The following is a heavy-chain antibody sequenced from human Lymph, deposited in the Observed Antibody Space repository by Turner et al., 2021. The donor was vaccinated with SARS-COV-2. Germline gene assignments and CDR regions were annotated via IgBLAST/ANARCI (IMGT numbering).Heavy chain of an antibody. V-gene: IGHV1-2*02. CDR2: SNPNSGGK. D-gene: IGHD6-19*01. J-gene: IGHJ4*02. Sequence: VHLVQSGAEVKKPGASVKVSCTASGYSFTDYYMHWVRQAPGQGLEWMGWSNPNSGGKNNAQKFQGRVTMTRDTSSSTAYMELRWLRSDDTAVYFCARGESIAVAGTQYFDYWGQGNLVTVSS. CDR1: GYSFTDYY. CDR3: ARGESIAVAGTQYFDY.